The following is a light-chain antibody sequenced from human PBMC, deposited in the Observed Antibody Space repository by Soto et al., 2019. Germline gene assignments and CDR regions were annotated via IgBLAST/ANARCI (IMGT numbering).Light chain of an antibody. CDR2: EVI. J-gene: IGLJ3*02. Sequence: QSALTQPASVSGSPGQSITISCTGTSSDVGGYNYVSWYQQHPGKAPKFMIYEVINRPSGVSNRFSGSKSGNTASLTISGRQAADEAEDYCSSYTASSNWVFGGGTQLTVL. CDR3: SSYTASSNWV. V-gene: IGLV2-14*01. CDR1: SSDVGGYNY.